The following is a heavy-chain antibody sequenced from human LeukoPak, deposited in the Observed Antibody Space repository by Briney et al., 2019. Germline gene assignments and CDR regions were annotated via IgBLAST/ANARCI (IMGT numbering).Heavy chain of an antibody. J-gene: IGHJ6*02. CDR2: IRSKAYGGTT. CDR1: GFTFGDYA. D-gene: IGHD6-13*01. Sequence: GGSLRLSCTASGFTFGDYAMSWVRQAPGKGLEWVGFIRSKAYGGTTEYAASVKGRFTISRDDSKSIAYLQMNSLKTEDTAVYYCTRYSSSWYAGDYYYYGMDVWGQGTTVTGSS. V-gene: IGHV3-49*04. CDR3: TRYSSSWYAGDYYYYGMDV.